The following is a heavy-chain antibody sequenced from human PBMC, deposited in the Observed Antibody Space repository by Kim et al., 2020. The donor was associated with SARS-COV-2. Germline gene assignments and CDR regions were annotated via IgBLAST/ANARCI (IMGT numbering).Heavy chain of an antibody. J-gene: IGHJ5*02. Sequence: SETLSLTCAVSGESFSAYYWNWIRQPPGKGLEWIGEINHSGSTNYNPSLKSQLSISVDTSKRQFSLRLSSVTAADTAVYYCARGTKYDSGSFFNWFDPWG. CDR2: INHSGST. D-gene: IGHD3-10*01. CDR1: GESFSAYY. V-gene: IGHV4-34*01. CDR3: ARGTKYDSGSFFNWFDP.